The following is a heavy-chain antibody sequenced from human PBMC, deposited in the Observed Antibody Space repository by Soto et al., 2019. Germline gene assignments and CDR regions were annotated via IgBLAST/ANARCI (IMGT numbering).Heavy chain of an antibody. D-gene: IGHD4-17*01. CDR1: GYTFTSYD. CDR2: MNPNNGNT. V-gene: IGHV1-8*01. CDR3: AREKVTTQAFDI. J-gene: IGHJ3*02. Sequence: ASVKVSCKASGYTFTSYDINWVRQATGQGLEWMGWMNPNNGNTGYAQKLQGRVTMTTDTSISTAYMELRSLRSDDTAVYYCAREKVTTQAFDIWGQGTMVTV.